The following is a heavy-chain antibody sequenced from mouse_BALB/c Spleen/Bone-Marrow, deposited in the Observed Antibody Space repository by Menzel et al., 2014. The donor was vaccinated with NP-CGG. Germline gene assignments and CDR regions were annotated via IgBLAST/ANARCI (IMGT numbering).Heavy chain of an antibody. V-gene: IGHV3-8*02. Sequence: VQLQQPGPSLVKPSQTLSLTCSVTGDSITSGYWNWIRKFPGNKLEYMGYISYSGSTYYNPSLKSRIPITRDTSKNQYYLQLNSVTTEDTATYYCARYPLNYYGSPWFAYWGQGTLVTVSA. CDR3: ARYPLNYYGSPWFAY. D-gene: IGHD1-1*01. CDR1: GDSITSGY. CDR2: ISYSGST. J-gene: IGHJ3*01.